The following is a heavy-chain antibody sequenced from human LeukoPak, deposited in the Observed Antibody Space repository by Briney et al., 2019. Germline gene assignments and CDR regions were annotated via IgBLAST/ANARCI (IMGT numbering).Heavy chain of an antibody. V-gene: IGHV4-34*01. D-gene: IGHD2-2*01. Sequence: SETLSLTCAVYGGSFTGYYWTWIRQPPGKGLEWIGEINHSGSTHYNPSLKSRVTISVDTSKSQFSLKVSSVTAADTAVYYCARVGCSSSSCNVSYYYHYYYMDVWGKGTTVTVSS. CDR1: GGSFTGYY. CDR3: ARVGCSSSSCNVSYYYHYYYMDV. CDR2: INHSGST. J-gene: IGHJ6*03.